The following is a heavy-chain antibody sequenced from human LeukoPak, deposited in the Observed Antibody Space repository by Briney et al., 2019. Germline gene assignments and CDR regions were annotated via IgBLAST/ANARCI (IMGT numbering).Heavy chain of an antibody. CDR3: ARFAAGGSYYYYMDV. CDR2: ISWNSGSI. J-gene: IGHJ6*03. V-gene: IGHV3-9*01. CDR1: GFTFDDYA. D-gene: IGHD3-10*01. Sequence: GGSLRLSCAASGFTFDDYAMHWVRQAPGKGLEWVSGISWNSGSIGYADSVKGRFTISRDNAKNSLYLQMNSLRAEDTAVYYCARFAAGGSYYYYMDVWGKGTTVTVSS.